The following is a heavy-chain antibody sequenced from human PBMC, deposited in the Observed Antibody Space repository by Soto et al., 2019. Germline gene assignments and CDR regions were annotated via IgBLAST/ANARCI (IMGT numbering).Heavy chain of an antibody. J-gene: IGHJ4*02. D-gene: IGHD3-9*01. V-gene: IGHV1-3*01. CDR1: GYTFTSYA. Sequence: QVQLVQSGAEVKKPGASVKVSCKASGYTFTSYAMHWVRQAPGQRLEWMGWINAGNGNTKYSQTFQGRVTITRDTSASTAYMELSSLRSEDTAVYYCARSSEYYQNLRGAFAYWGQGTLVTVSS. CDR3: ARSSEYYQNLRGAFAY. CDR2: INAGNGNT.